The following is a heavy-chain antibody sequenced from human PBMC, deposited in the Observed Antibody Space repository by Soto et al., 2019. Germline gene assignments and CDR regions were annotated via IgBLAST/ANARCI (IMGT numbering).Heavy chain of an antibody. CDR2: ISTDASST. V-gene: IGHV3-74*01. Sequence: EVHLVESGGGLVQPGGSLRLSCAASGFTFSSYWMQWVRQAPGKGLVWVSSISTDASSTSYADPVKGRFTISRDNAKNTLYLQMNSVRAEDTAVYYCARLPNKSPQNWGQGTLVIVSP. CDR1: GFTFSSYW. J-gene: IGHJ1*01. CDR3: ARLPNKSPQN.